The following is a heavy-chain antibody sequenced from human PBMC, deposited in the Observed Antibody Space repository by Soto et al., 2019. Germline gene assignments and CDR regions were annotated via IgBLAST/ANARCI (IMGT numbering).Heavy chain of an antibody. CDR3: ARGYSSSWSPWYYYYMDV. Sequence: GASVKVSCKASGYTFTSYAMNWVRQAPGQGLEWMGWINTNTGNPTYAQGFTGRFVFSLDTSVSTAYLQICSLKAEDTAVYYCARGYSSSWSPWYYYYMDVWGKGTTVTVSS. D-gene: IGHD6-13*01. V-gene: IGHV7-4-1*01. J-gene: IGHJ6*03. CDR1: GYTFTSYA. CDR2: INTNTGNP.